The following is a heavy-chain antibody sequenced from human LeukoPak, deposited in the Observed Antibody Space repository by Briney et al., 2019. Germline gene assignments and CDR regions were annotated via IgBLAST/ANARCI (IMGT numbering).Heavy chain of an antibody. D-gene: IGHD3-16*01. V-gene: IGHV3-48*03. Sequence: PGGSLRLSCAASGFIFRDYEMNWVRQAPGKGLEWVAYTSVGGDTIYYADSVKGRFTISRDNAKNSLYLQMNSLRTEDTAVYCCAREDVVGGYYYGMDVWGQGTTVTVSS. CDR1: GFIFRDYE. CDR2: TSVGGDTI. J-gene: IGHJ6*02. CDR3: AREDVVGGYYYGMDV.